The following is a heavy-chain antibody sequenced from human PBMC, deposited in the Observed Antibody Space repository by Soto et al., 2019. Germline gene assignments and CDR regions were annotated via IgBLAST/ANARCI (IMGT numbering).Heavy chain of an antibody. CDR3: ATFTSSSSIGY. D-gene: IGHD6-6*01. Sequence: ASVKVSCKASVYTFSTYGFSWVRQAPGQGLEWVGRISPYNGYTDYAQKSQGRVTMTTETSTSTGYMELRSLTSDDTAVYYCATFTSSSSIGYWGQGTLVTVS. CDR2: ISPYNGYT. CDR1: VYTFSTYG. J-gene: IGHJ4*02. V-gene: IGHV1-18*04.